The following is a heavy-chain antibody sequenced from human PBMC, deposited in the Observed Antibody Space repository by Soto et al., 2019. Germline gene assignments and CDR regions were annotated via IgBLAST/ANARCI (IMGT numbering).Heavy chain of an antibody. V-gene: IGHV1-3*01. CDR1: GYTFTSYA. Sequence: GASVKVSCKASGYTFTSYAMHWVRQAPGQRLEWMGWINAGNGNTKYSQKFQGRVTITRDTSASTAYMELSSLRSEDTAVYYCVRIGPGYSNYDAYFDYWGQGTLVTVSS. CDR3: VRIGPGYSNYDAYFDY. CDR2: INAGNGNT. J-gene: IGHJ4*02. D-gene: IGHD4-4*01.